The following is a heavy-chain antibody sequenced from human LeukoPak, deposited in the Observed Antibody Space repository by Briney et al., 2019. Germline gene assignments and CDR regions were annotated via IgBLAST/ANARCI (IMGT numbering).Heavy chain of an antibody. CDR2: ISGSAADT. Sequence: GGSLRLSCAASGFTFQNYLMRWVRQAPGKGLEWVSSISGSAADTYYADSVKGRFTVSRDNSKNTLYLQMNSLRVEDSALYYCAKTSAVAGTAVYYFDHWGRGTLVTVSP. D-gene: IGHD6-19*01. V-gene: IGHV3-23*01. J-gene: IGHJ4*02. CDR3: AKTSAVAGTAVYYFDH. CDR1: GFTFQNYL.